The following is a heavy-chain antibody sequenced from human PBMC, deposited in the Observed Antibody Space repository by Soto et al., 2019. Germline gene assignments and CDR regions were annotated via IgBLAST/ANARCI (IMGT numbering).Heavy chain of an antibody. V-gene: IGHV3-9*01. CDR2: ISWNSGSI. Sequence: DVQLVESGGGLVQPGRSLRLSCAASGFTFDDYAMHWVRQAPGKGLEGVSGISWNSGSIGYADSVKGRFTISRDNAKNSLYLQMNSLIAEDTALYYCVKESYCRGGSCYLMAFDIWGQGTMVTVSS. J-gene: IGHJ3*02. CDR3: VKESYCRGGSCYLMAFDI. D-gene: IGHD2-15*01. CDR1: GFTFDDYA.